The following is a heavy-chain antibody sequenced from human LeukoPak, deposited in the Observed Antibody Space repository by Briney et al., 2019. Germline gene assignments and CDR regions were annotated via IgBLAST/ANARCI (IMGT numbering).Heavy chain of an antibody. CDR2: IYYSGST. CDR1: GGSISSYY. J-gene: IGHJ4*02. Sequence: SETLSLTCTVSGGSISSYYWSWIRQPPGKGLEWIGYIYYSGSTNYNPSLKSRVPISVDTSKNQFSLKLSSVTAADTAVYYCARAAGEVDDFWSGYYTGFDYWGQGTLVTVSS. D-gene: IGHD3-3*01. CDR3: ARAAGEVDDFWSGYYTGFDY. V-gene: IGHV4-59*01.